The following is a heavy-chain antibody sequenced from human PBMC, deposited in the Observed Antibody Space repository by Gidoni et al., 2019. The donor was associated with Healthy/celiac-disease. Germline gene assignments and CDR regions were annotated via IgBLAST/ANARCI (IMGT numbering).Heavy chain of an antibody. V-gene: IGHV3-21*01. Sequence: EVQLVESGGGLVKPGGSLSLSCAASGFTFSSYSMNWVRQAPGKGLEWVSSISSSSSYIYYADSVKGRLTISRDNAKNSLYLQMNSLRAEDTAVYYCARDLYYYDSSGYYLYYFDYWGQGTLVTVSS. D-gene: IGHD3-22*01. CDR3: ARDLYYYDSSGYYLYYFDY. CDR1: GFTFSSYS. J-gene: IGHJ4*02. CDR2: ISSSSSYI.